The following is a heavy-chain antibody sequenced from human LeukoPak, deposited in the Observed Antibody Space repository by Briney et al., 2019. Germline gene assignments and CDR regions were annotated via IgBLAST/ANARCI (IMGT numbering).Heavy chain of an antibody. CDR1: GFTVSSNY. V-gene: IGHV3-53*01. CDR2: IYSGGST. CDR3: ASEDSSGWYVGAFDI. D-gene: IGHD6-19*01. J-gene: IGHJ3*02. Sequence: GGSLRLSCAASGFTVSSNYMSWVRQAPGTGLEWASVIYSGGSTYYADSVKGRFTISRDNSKNTLYLQMNSLRAEDTAVYYCASEDSSGWYVGAFDIWGQGTMVTVSS.